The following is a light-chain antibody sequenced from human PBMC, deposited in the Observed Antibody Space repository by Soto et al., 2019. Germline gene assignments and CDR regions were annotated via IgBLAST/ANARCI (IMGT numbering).Light chain of an antibody. CDR3: SSYTGSITLYV. CDR2: DVS. Sequence: QSALTQPASVSVSPGQSITISCTGTSSDVGGYNYVSWYQQHPGKAPKLMIYDVSNRPSGVSNRFSGSKSGNTASLTISGLQAEDEADYYCSSYTGSITLYVFGTGTKLTVL. J-gene: IGLJ1*01. CDR1: SSDVGGYNY. V-gene: IGLV2-14*01.